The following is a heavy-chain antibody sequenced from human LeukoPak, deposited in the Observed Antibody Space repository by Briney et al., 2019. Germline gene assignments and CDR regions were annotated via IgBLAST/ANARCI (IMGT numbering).Heavy chain of an antibody. CDR2: FKHDGTP. CDR1: GFTFSVCA. J-gene: IGHJ4*02. CDR3: ARRRGDYGEGELDY. Sequence: GGSLRLSCAASGFTFSVCAMSWVRQAPGKGLECVSLFKHDGTPSYADSVNDRFIISRDNSKNTLYLQMNGLRAEDTAVYYCARRRGDYGEGELDYWGQGTLVTVSS. D-gene: IGHD4-17*01. V-gene: IGHV3-66*01.